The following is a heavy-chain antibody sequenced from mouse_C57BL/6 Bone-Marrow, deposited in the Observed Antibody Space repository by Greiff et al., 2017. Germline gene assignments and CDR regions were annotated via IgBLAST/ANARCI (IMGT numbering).Heavy chain of an antibody. J-gene: IGHJ1*03. V-gene: IGHV2-6-1*01. CDR3: ARHGGSTARGYFDV. Sequence: VQLQESGPGLVAPSQSLSITCTVSGFSLTSYGVHWVRQPPGKGLEWLVVIWRDGSTTYNSALNSRLSISKDNSKSQAFLKMNSLQTDDTAMDYCARHGGSTARGYFDVWGTGTTVTVSS. CDR1: GFSLTSYG. CDR2: IWRDGST.